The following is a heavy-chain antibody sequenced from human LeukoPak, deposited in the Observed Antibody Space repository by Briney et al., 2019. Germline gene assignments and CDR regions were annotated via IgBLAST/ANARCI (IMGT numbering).Heavy chain of an antibody. V-gene: IGHV4-4*07. CDR2: IYTSGST. Sequence: PSEILSLTCTVSGGSISNYHWSWIRQPAGKGLEWIGRIYTSGSTNYNPSLKSRVTMSVDTSKNQFSLKLTSVTAADTAVYYCARVRSSDHWFDYWGQGTLVTVSS. CDR1: GGSISNYH. D-gene: IGHD2-21*01. CDR3: ARVRSSDHWFDY. J-gene: IGHJ4*02.